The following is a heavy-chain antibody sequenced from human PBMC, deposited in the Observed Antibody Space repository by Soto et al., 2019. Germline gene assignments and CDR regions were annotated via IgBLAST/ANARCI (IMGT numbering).Heavy chain of an antibody. V-gene: IGHV3-30-3*01. CDR1: GFTFSSYA. CDR3: ARAQQRDYYYYGMDV. D-gene: IGHD6-13*01. J-gene: IGHJ6*02. CDR2: ISYDGSNK. Sequence: GGSLRLSCAASGFTFSSYAMHWVRQAPGKGLEWVAVISYDGSNKYYADSVKGRFTISRDNSKNTLYLQMNSLRAEDTAVYYCARAQQRDYYYYGMDVWGQGTTVTVSS.